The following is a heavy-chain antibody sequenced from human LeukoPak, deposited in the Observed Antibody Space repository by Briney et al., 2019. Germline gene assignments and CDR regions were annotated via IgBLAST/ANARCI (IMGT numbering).Heavy chain of an antibody. Sequence: GASVKVSCKASGYTFTGYDMHWVRQAPGQGLEWMGWINPNSGGTNYAQKFQGWVTMTRDTSISTAYMELSRLRSDDTAVYYCARGYGDSIFGVALMPSTRYYFDYWGQGTLVTVSS. D-gene: IGHD3-3*01. CDR3: ARGYGDSIFGVALMPSTRYYFDY. CDR1: GYTFTGYD. J-gene: IGHJ4*02. CDR2: INPNSGGT. V-gene: IGHV1-2*04.